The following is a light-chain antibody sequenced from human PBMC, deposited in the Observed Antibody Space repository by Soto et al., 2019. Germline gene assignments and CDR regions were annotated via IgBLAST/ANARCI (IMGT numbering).Light chain of an antibody. J-gene: IGLJ1*01. Sequence: QSVLTQPPSASGTPGQTVIISCSGSRSDIGSNSVNWYQHLPGTAPKLLIYNNNQRPSGVPDRFSGSKSGTSASLAISGLQSEDDADYYCAAWDDSLTGPVFGSGPKVTVL. CDR3: AAWDDSLTGPV. CDR1: RSDIGSNS. V-gene: IGLV1-44*01. CDR2: NNN.